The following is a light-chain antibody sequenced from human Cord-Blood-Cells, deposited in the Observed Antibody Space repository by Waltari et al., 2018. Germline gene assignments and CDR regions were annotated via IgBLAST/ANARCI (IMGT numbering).Light chain of an antibody. CDR2: GAS. J-gene: IGKJ2*01. CDR1: QGVSSN. V-gene: IGKV3-15*01. Sequence: EIVMTQSPATLSGSPGERATLSCRASQGVSSNLAWYQQKPGQAPRHLIYGASTSATGIPARFSGSGSGTEFTLTISSLQSESYAVYYCQQYNNWPPYTFGQGTKLEIK. CDR3: QQYNNWPPYT.